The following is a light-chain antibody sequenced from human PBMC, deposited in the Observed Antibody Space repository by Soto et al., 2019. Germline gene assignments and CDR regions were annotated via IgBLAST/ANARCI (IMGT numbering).Light chain of an antibody. J-gene: IGKJ2*02. CDR1: QSVSSDF. CDR3: QQYESSFPEST. CDR2: DAS. V-gene: IGKV3D-20*01. Sequence: ELVLTQSPATLSLSLGDRATLSCGASQSVSSDFLAWYQQKRGLAPRLLIYDASTRATGIPDRFSGSGSGTDFTLTISRLEPEDFAVYYCQQYESSFPESTFGQGTRLEIK.